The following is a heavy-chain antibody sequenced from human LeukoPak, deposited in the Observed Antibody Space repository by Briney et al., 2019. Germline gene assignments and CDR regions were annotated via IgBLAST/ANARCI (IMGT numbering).Heavy chain of an antibody. Sequence: PGGSLRLSCAASGFTFDDYGMSWVRQAPGKGLEWVSGINWNGGSTGYADSVKSRFTISRDNAKNSLYLQMNSLRAEDTALYYCARDTGYDFWSGYYPVDYWGQGTLVTVSS. V-gene: IGHV3-20*04. CDR3: ARDTGYDFWSGYYPVDY. CDR1: GFTFDDYG. CDR2: INWNGGST. J-gene: IGHJ4*02. D-gene: IGHD3-3*01.